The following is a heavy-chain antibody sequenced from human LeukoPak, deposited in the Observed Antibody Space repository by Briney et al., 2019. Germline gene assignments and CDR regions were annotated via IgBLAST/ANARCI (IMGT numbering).Heavy chain of an antibody. V-gene: IGHV4-59*05. CDR3: AMVRGVIGFDP. CDR2: IYYSGST. Sequence: SETLSLTCIVSGDSISSYFWSWIRQPPGKGLEWIGSIYYSGSTYYNPSLKSRVTISVDTSKNQFSLKLSSVTAADTAVYYCAMVRGVIGFDPWGQGTLVTVSS. J-gene: IGHJ5*02. CDR1: GDSISSYF. D-gene: IGHD3-10*01.